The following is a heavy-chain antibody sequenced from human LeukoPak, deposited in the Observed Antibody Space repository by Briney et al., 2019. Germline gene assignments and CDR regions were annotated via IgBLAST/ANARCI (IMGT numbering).Heavy chain of an antibody. J-gene: IGHJ4*02. CDR1: GYSFTSYW. D-gene: IGHD3-16*02. V-gene: IGHV5-51*03. CDR2: IYPGDSDT. Sequence: PGESLKISCKGSGYSFTSYWIGWVRQMPGKGLEWMGIIYPGDSDTKYSPSFQGQVTISADKSISTAYLQWSSLKASDTAMYYCAITFGGVIADFPRDYWGQGTLVTVSS. CDR3: AITFGGVIADFPRDY.